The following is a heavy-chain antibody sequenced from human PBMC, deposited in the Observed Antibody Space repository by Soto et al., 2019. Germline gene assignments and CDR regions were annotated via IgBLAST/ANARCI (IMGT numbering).Heavy chain of an antibody. CDR2: IYYSGST. J-gene: IGHJ4*02. D-gene: IGHD6-19*01. CDR1: GGSISSSSYY. Sequence: SETLSLTCTVSGGSISSSSYYWGWIRQPPGKGLEWIGSIYYSGSTYYNPSLKSRVTISVDTSKNQFSLKLSSVTAADTAVYYCARQFVYSSGWSYFDYWGQGTLVTVSS. V-gene: IGHV4-39*01. CDR3: ARQFVYSSGWSYFDY.